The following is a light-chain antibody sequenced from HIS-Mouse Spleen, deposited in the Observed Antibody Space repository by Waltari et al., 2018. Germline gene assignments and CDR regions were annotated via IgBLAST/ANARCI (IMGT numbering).Light chain of an antibody. Sequence: SYELTQPPSVSVSPGQTARITCSGDAFPKKYAYWYQQKSGQAPMLVIYEDSKRPSGIPERVSGSRSGTLATLTISGAQVEDEADYYCYSTDSSGNHRVFGGGTKLTVL. CDR2: EDS. CDR3: YSTDSSGNHRV. J-gene: IGLJ2*01. V-gene: IGLV3-10*01. CDR1: AFPKKY.